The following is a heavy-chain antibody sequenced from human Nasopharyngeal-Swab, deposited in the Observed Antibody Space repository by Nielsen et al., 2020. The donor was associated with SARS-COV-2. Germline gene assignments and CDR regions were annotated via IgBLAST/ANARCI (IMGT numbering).Heavy chain of an antibody. Sequence: GESLKTSCAASGFTFSSYGMHWVRQAPGKGLEWVAFIRYDGSNKYYADSVKGRFTISRDNSKNTLYLQMNSLRAEDTAVYYCARDRFRSGWFPGGYWGQGTLVTVSS. D-gene: IGHD6-19*01. CDR2: IRYDGSNK. V-gene: IGHV3-30*02. J-gene: IGHJ4*02. CDR1: GFTFSSYG. CDR3: ARDRFRSGWFPGGY.